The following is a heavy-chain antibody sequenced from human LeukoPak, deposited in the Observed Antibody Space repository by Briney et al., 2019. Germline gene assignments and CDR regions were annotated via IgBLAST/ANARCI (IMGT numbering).Heavy chain of an antibody. D-gene: IGHD5-18*01. CDR1: GFMFSSYW. J-gene: IGHJ4*02. CDR2: TKKDGSEK. Sequence: GGSLRLSCAASGFMFSSYWMSWVRQAPGKGLEWVANTKKDGSEKYYVDSGKGRFTISRDNAKNSLYLQMNSLRAEDTAVYYCARDLSGVTGYTYGRGIDYWGQGTLVTVSS. V-gene: IGHV3-7*01. CDR3: ARDLSGVTGYTYGRGIDY.